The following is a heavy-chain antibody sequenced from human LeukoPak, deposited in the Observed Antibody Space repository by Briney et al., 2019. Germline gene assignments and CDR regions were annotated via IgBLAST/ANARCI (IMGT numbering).Heavy chain of an antibody. CDR1: GYSFTSYW. CDR2: IYPGDSDT. Sequence: GESLMISCKGSGYSFTSYWIGWVRQLPGKGLGWVGIIYPGDSDTRYSPSFQGQVTISADKSISTAYLQWSSLKASDTAMYYCALYSSSNFGDAFDIWGQGTMVTVSS. V-gene: IGHV5-51*01. J-gene: IGHJ3*02. CDR3: ALYSSSNFGDAFDI. D-gene: IGHD6-6*01.